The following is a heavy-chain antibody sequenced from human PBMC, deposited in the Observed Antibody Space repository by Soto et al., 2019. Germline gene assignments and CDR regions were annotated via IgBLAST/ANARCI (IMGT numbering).Heavy chain of an antibody. V-gene: IGHV3-23*01. CDR3: ARWNGFGDY. CDR1: GFSVSTYG. CDR2: VSGGDGGT. Sequence: EVQLLGSGGGLVQPGGSLRLSCAASGFSVSTYGVTWVRQAPGKGLEWVSGVSGGDGGTHYADSVKGRFTISRDNSKNTVYLLMNSLRADDTAVYYCARWNGFGDYWGQGTLVTGSS. J-gene: IGHJ4*02. D-gene: IGHD1-1*01.